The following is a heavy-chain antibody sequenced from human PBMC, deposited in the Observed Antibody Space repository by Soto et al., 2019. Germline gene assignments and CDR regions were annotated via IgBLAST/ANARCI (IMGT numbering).Heavy chain of an antibody. D-gene: IGHD3-10*01. CDR1: GGSISSYD. V-gene: IGHV4-59*01. J-gene: IGHJ4*02. CDR2: IYYSGST. Sequence: TSETLSLTWTVSGGSISSYDWGWIRQTPGKGLEWIGYIYYSGSTNYNPSLKSRVTISVDTSKNQFSLKLSSVTAADTAVYYCARTTKKMVRGRYFDYWGQGTLVTVSP. CDR3: ARTTKKMVRGRYFDY.